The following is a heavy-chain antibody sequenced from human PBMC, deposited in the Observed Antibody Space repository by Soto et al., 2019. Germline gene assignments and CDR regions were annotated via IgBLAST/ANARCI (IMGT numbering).Heavy chain of an antibody. Sequence: QVQLVQSGAEVKKPGSSVKVSCKASGGTFSSYAISWVRQAPGQGLEWMGGIIPIFGTANYAQKFQGRVTXXAXEXTSTAHMELSSLRSEDTAGYSCQAGGSSSGPPDFDYWGQGTLVTVSS. CDR1: GGTFSSYA. V-gene: IGHV1-69*12. CDR2: IIPIFGTA. CDR3: QAGGSSSGPPDFDY. D-gene: IGHD6-6*01. J-gene: IGHJ4*02.